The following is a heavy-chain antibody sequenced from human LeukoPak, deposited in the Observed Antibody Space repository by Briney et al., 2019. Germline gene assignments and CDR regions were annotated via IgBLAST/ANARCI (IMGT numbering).Heavy chain of an antibody. CDR1: GFTFSSYW. D-gene: IGHD7-27*01. CDR2: IKQDGSEK. J-gene: IGHJ4*02. V-gene: IGHV3-7*01. CDR3: ASTPGSYDY. Sequence: GVSLRLSCAASGFTFSSYWMSWVRQAPGKALEWVANIKQDGSEKYYVDSVKGRFTISRDNAKNSLYLQMNSLRAEDTAVYYCASTPGSYDYWGQGTLVTVSS.